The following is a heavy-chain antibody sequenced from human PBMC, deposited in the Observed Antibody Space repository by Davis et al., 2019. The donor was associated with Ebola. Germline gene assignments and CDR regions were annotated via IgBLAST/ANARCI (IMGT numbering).Heavy chain of an antibody. CDR3: VRDPALVVTGGGWFFGL. CDR1: GGSFSGYY. J-gene: IGHJ2*01. CDR2: INHIGST. Sequence: SETLSPTCAVYGGSFSGYYWSWIRQPPGKGLEWIGEINHIGSTNYNPSPKSRVTISVDTSQNQFSLKLSSVTAADTAVYYCVRDPALVVTGGGWFFGLWGRGTLVTVSS. D-gene: IGHD2-21*02. V-gene: IGHV4-34*01.